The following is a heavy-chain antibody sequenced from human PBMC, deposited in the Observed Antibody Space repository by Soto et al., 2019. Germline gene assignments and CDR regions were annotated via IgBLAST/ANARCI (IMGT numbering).Heavy chain of an antibody. CDR3: ARDQGYYGSGRGRFDP. J-gene: IGHJ5*02. V-gene: IGHV4-31*03. Sequence: SETLSLTCTVSGGSISSGGYYWSWIRQHPGKGLEWIGYIYYSGSTYYNPSLKSRVTISVDTSKNQFSLKLSSVTAADTAVYYCARDQGYYGSGRGRFDPWGQGTLVTVSS. D-gene: IGHD3-10*01. CDR2: IYYSGST. CDR1: GGSISSGGYY.